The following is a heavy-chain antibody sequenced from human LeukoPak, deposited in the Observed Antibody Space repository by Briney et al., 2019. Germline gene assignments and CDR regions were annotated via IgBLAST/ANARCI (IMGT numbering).Heavy chain of an antibody. CDR2: ISSSSSYI. Sequence: GGSLRLSCAAPGVTFTSYITNWVRQAPGKGLGWVSSISSSSSYIYYADSVKGRFTISRDNAKNSLYLQMNSLRAEDTAVYYCARKSSAVAGPFDYWGQGTLVTVSS. J-gene: IGHJ4*02. D-gene: IGHD6-19*01. CDR1: GVTFTSYI. CDR3: ARKSSAVAGPFDY. V-gene: IGHV3-21*01.